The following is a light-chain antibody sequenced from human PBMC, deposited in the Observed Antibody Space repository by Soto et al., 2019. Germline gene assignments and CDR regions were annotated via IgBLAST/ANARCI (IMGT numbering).Light chain of an antibody. Sequence: QSVLTQPPSASGTPGQRVTISCSGGNSNIGTNTVNWYQHLPGSAPKLLIYSNNQRPSGVPVRFSGSKSGTSASLAISGLQPDDEAEYYCEAWDGSLNVVLFGGGTKLTVL. J-gene: IGLJ2*01. CDR1: NSNIGTNT. V-gene: IGLV1-44*01. CDR3: EAWDGSLNVVL. CDR2: SNN.